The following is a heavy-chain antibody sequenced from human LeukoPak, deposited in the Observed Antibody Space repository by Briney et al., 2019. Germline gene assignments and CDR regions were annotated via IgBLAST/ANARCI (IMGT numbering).Heavy chain of an antibody. V-gene: IGHV3-23*01. J-gene: IGHJ3*02. CDR3: AKDQMYLLDAFDI. D-gene: IGHD2-2*01. CDR1: GGSFSGYY. CDR2: ISGSGGST. Sequence: PSETLSLTCAVHGGSFSGYYWTWVRQAPGKGLEWVSAISGSGGSTYFADSVKGRFTISRDNSKNTLYLQMNTLRAEDTAVYYCAKDQMYLLDAFDIWGQGTMVTVSS.